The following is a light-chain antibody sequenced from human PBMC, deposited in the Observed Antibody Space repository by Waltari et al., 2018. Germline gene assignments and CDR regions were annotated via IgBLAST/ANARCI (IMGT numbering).Light chain of an antibody. CDR3: SSYTPSGTLV. Sequence: QSALTQPPSVSGSPGQSVTISCSGTSSAVGTYHRVPWYQQPPGTAPKLIIFDLSSRPSGVPDRFSGSKSGSTASLTISGLQAEDEGDYYCSSYTPSGTLVFGGGTKLTVL. J-gene: IGLJ2*01. CDR1: SSAVGTYHR. CDR2: DLS. V-gene: IGLV2-18*02.